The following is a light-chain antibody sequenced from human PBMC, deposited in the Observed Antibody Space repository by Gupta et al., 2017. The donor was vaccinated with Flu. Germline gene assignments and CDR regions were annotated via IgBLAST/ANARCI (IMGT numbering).Light chain of an antibody. Sequence: DILLTQSPFSLSVPLGEPPSISCTSTQSLIYKNGNNHLDWYLQRPGQSPQLLIYLNSRRASGVPDRFRGSGSGTGFTLMISRVEAEDVGTYYCMQSLETPITFGQGTRLEI. J-gene: IGKJ5*01. CDR2: LNS. V-gene: IGKV2-28*01. CDR3: MQSLETPIT. CDR1: QSLIYKNGNNH.